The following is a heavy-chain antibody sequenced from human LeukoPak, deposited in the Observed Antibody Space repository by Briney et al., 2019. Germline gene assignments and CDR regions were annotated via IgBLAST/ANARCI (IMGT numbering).Heavy chain of an antibody. CDR2: INPSGGST. Sequence: ALVKVSCKASGYIFTSYYMHWVRQAPGQGLEWMGIINPSGGSTSYAQKLQGRVTMTRDTSTSTVYMELSSLRSEDTAVYYCARSRWEGTTSWFDPWGQGTLVTVSS. CDR1: GYIFTSYY. CDR3: ARSRWEGTTSWFDP. J-gene: IGHJ5*02. V-gene: IGHV1-46*01. D-gene: IGHD4-17*01.